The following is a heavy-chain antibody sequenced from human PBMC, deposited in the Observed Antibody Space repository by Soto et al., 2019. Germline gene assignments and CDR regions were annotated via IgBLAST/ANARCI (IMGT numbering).Heavy chain of an antibody. Sequence: QITLKESGPTLVKPTQTLTLTCTFSGFSLSTSGVGVGWIRQPPGKALEWLALIYWDDDKRYSPSLKSRLTTTKXXSXNXXVLKMTNMDPVDTATYYCVHRPREKGSGSYPLFDYWGQGTLVTVSS. CDR2: IYWDDDK. CDR3: VHRPREKGSGSYPLFDY. CDR1: GFSLSTSGVG. J-gene: IGHJ4*02. D-gene: IGHD3-10*01. V-gene: IGHV2-5*02.